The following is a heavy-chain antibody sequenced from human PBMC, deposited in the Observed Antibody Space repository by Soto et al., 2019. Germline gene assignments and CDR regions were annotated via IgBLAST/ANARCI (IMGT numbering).Heavy chain of an antibody. CDR2: ISAYNGNT. J-gene: IGHJ4*02. Sequence: QVQLVQSGAAVKKPGASVQVSCKAAGYTFTSYGISWVRQAPGQGLEWMGWISAYNGNTNYAQKLQGRVTMTPDTSTGTAYMELRILRSDDTAVYYCARESPPADYWGQGTLVTVSS. CDR1: GYTFTSYG. CDR3: ARESPPADY. V-gene: IGHV1-18*01.